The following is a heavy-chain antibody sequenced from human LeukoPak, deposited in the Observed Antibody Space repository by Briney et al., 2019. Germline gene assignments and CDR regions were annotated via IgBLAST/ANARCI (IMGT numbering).Heavy chain of an antibody. J-gene: IGHJ3*02. CDR1: GVTFSSFA. CDR3: ATPSRGHAFDI. D-gene: IGHD3-10*01. CDR2: FIPILRTP. V-gene: IGHV1-69*05. Sequence: SLKVSCKASGVTFSSFALSWVRQAPGQGLEWMGGFIPILRTPKDAQKFQGRVAVTTDESTHTLYMELSGLRSEDTAVYYCATPSRGHAFDIWGQGTMVTVSP.